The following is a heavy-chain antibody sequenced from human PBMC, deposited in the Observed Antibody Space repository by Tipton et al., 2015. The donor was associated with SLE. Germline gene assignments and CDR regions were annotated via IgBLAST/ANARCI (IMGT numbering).Heavy chain of an antibody. Sequence: TLSLTCSVSGGSISTTSYYWGWIRQPPGKGLEWIGNIYYSGGIYYNPSLMSRITISVDTSKNQYSLKLSSVTAADTAVYFCARRDGLNGFDIWGRGTMITVSS. CDR3: ARRDGLNGFDI. CDR2: IYYSGGI. J-gene: IGHJ3*02. V-gene: IGHV4-39*07. D-gene: IGHD2-21*01. CDR1: GGSISTTSYY.